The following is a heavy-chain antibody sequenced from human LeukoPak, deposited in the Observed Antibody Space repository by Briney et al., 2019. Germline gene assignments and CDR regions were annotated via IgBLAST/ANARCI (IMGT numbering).Heavy chain of an antibody. J-gene: IGHJ6*03. CDR2: ISAYNGNT. V-gene: IGHV1-18*01. CDR3: ARDARITGTTFYYYYMDV. CDR1: GYTFTSYG. Sequence: GASVKVSCKASGYTFTSYGISWVRQAPGQGLEWMGWISAYNGNTNYAQKPQGRVTMTTDTSTSTAYMELRSLRSDDTAVYYCARDARITGTTFYYYYMDVWGKGTTVTVSS. D-gene: IGHD1-7*01.